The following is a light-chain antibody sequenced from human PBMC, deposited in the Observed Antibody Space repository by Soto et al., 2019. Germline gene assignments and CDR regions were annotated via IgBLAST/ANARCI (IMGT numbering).Light chain of an antibody. CDR1: QSVTSY. CDR3: QQRSNWPPT. J-gene: IGKJ1*01. Sequence: EIVLTQSPATLSLSPGERATLSCRASQSVTSYLAWYQQKPGQAPRLLIYDASNRDTGIPVRFSGSGSGTDFTLTISSLEPEDFAFYYCQQRSNWPPTFGQGTKV. V-gene: IGKV3-11*01. CDR2: DAS.